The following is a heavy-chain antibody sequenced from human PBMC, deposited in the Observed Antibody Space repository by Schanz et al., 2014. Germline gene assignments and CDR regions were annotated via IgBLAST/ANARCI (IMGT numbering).Heavy chain of an antibody. CDR1: GLTFTSAW. J-gene: IGHJ4*02. Sequence: EVQLVESGGGLVQPGGSLRLSCATSGLTFTSAWMNWVRQAPGKGLQWVARIKSKTDGGTRDYAAPVKGRFTISTDDSKNTVYLQMNSLQTEDTAVYYCPADLWFGAVWGVWWGQGTLVTVSS. V-gene: IGHV3-15*01. CDR3: PADLWFGAVWGVW. D-gene: IGHD3-10*01. CDR2: IKSKTDGGTR.